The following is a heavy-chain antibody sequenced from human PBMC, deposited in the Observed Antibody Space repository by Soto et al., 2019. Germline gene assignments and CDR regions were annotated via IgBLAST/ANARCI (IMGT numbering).Heavy chain of an antibody. D-gene: IGHD3-10*01. CDR3: ARGGGWVGEASFDS. Sequence: QVQLEQSGAEVKKPGASVKVSCKTSGYTFTSYTLHWVRQAPGQGLEWMGWINAGNGREKYSQRFQDRVSLSTEKSATTAYMELRSLRSEDTAMYFCARGGGWVGEASFDSWGQGTLVTVSS. CDR1: GYTFTSYT. J-gene: IGHJ4*02. V-gene: IGHV1-3*01. CDR2: INAGNGRE.